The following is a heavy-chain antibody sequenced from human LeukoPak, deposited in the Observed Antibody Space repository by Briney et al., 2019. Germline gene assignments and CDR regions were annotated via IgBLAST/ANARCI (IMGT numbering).Heavy chain of an antibody. Sequence: SETLSLTCAVYGGSFSGYYWSWIRQPAGKRLECIGEINHSGSTNYNPSLKSRVTISVDTSKNQFSLKLSSVTAADTAVYYCARPSRTYYYGSGSYIYAFDIWGQGTMVTVSS. V-gene: IGHV4-34*01. CDR2: INHSGST. CDR1: GGSFSGYY. J-gene: IGHJ3*02. CDR3: ARPSRTYYYGSGSYIYAFDI. D-gene: IGHD3-10*01.